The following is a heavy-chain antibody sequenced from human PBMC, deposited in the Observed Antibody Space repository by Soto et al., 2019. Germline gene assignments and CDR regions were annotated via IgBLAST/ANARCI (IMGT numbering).Heavy chain of an antibody. V-gene: IGHV4-4*02. CDR3: ERSNTRSCYGGGAFDI. J-gene: IGHJ3*02. D-gene: IGHD2-15*01. CDR2: ISHSGST. CDR1: GGSISSNNW. Sequence: SETLSLTCTVSGGSISSNNWWSWGRQPPGKGLERIGEISHSGSTNYNPSLKSRVTISLDKSNNHFSLRLTSVTAADTAVYYYERSNTRSCYGGGAFDIWGQGTMVTVSS.